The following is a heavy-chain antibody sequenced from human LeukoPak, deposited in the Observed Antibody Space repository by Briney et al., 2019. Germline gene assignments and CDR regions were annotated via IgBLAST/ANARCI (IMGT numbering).Heavy chain of an antibody. CDR1: GYTFTSYH. V-gene: IGHV1-46*01. J-gene: IGHJ4*02. CDR3: ARDYVDDIPMIKDY. D-gene: IGHD2-8*01. Sequence: GASVKVSCKASGYTFTSYHMHWVRQAPGQGLEWMEKINLSGGSTTYAQKFQDRVTMTRDASTSTVYMELSSLRSEDTAVYYCARDYVDDIPMIKDYWGQGTLVTVSS. CDR2: INLSGGST.